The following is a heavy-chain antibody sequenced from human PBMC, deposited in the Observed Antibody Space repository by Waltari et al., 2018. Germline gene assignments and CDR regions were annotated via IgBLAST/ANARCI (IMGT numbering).Heavy chain of an antibody. V-gene: IGHV3-23*01. CDR1: GFTFSSYA. D-gene: IGHD2-21*02. CDR2: IRGRGGRT. Sequence: EVQLLESGGGLVQPGGSLRLSCAASGFTFSSYAMSWVRQAPGKGLEWVSAIRGRGGRTYYADAGKGRFTISRDNAKNTLYLQMNSLRAEDTAVYYCAKGSIFSGGGDCYIDYWGQGTLVTVSS. J-gene: IGHJ4*02. CDR3: AKGSIFSGGGDCYIDY.